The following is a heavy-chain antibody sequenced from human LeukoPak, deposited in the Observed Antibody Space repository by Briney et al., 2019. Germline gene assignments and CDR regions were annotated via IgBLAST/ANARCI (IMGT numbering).Heavy chain of an antibody. V-gene: IGHV4-59*11. Sequence: PSETLSLTCAVYGGSFSGHYWSWIRQPPGKGLEWIGYIYYSGSTNYNPSLKSRVTISVDTSKNQFSLKLSSVTAADTAVYYCARARRNIYCSSTSCSSYYFDYWGQGTLVTVSS. D-gene: IGHD2-2*01. CDR3: ARARRNIYCSSTSCSSYYFDY. CDR1: GGSFSGHY. CDR2: IYYSGST. J-gene: IGHJ4*02.